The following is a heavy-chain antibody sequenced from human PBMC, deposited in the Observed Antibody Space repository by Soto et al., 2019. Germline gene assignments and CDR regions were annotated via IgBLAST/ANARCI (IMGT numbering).Heavy chain of an antibody. CDR1: DGSSNNYY. Sequence: QVQLQQWGAGLLKPSETLSLTCAVYDGSSNNYYWSWIRQPPGKGLEWIGEINHSGSTNYNASLKSRVTXSEDTSKKQXXLELRFVTAADTAVYXCAXXGLIRGVLYYWGQGTLVTVSS. CDR2: INHSGST. J-gene: IGHJ4*02. CDR3: AXXGLIRGVLYY. D-gene: IGHD3-10*01. V-gene: IGHV4-34*01.